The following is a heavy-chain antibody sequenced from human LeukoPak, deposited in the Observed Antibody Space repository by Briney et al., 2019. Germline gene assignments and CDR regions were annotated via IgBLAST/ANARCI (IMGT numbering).Heavy chain of an antibody. D-gene: IGHD1-14*01. V-gene: IGHV3-30-3*01. CDR2: ISYDGSNK. CDR3: ARGGSVVTRNPFDY. Sequence: GGSLRLSCAASGFTFSSYAMYWVRQAPGKGLEWVAVISYDGSNKYYADSVKGRFTISRDNSKNTLYLQMNSLRAEDTAVYYCARGGSVVTRNPFDYWGQGTLVTVSS. J-gene: IGHJ4*02. CDR1: GFTFSSYA.